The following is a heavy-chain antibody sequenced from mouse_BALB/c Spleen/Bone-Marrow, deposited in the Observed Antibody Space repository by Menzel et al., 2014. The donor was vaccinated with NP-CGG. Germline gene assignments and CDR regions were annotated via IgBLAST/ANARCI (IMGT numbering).Heavy chain of an antibody. CDR1: GLSLTSYG. CDR2: IWAGGST. CDR3: ARDYYGSSYFDY. V-gene: IGHV2-9*02. J-gene: IGHJ2*01. D-gene: IGHD1-1*01. Sequence: VKLVESGPGLVAPSQSLSITCTVSGLSLTSYGVHWVRQPPGKGLEWLGVIWAGGSTNYNSALMFRLSISKDNSKSQVLLKMNSLQTDDTAMYYCARDYYGSSYFDYWGQGTTLTVSS.